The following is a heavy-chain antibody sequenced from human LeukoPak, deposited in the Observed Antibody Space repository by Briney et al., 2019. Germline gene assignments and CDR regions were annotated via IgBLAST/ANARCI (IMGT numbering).Heavy chain of an antibody. CDR1: GGSISSYY. J-gene: IGHJ3*02. CDR3: ARDTNDAFDI. V-gene: IGHV4-59*01. CDR2: IYYSGST. D-gene: IGHD1-1*01. Sequence: SETLSLTCTVSGGSISSYYWSWIRQPPGKGLECIGYIYYSGSTNYSPSLKSRVTISVDTSKNQFSLKLSSVTAADTAVYYCARDTNDAFDIWGQGTMVTVSS.